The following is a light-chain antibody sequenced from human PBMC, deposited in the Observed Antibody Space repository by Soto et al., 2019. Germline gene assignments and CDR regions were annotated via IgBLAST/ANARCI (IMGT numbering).Light chain of an antibody. CDR1: QSVGRDY. CDR3: QQYASSPFT. CDR2: DAS. Sequence: ENVLTQSPGTLSLSPGERATLSCRASQSVGRDYLAWFQQKPGQAPRLLIHDASRRATGIPDRFSGSGSGTDFTLTINRLEPEDFAMYYCQQYASSPFTCGQGSRVDIK. V-gene: IGKV3-20*01. J-gene: IGKJ5*01.